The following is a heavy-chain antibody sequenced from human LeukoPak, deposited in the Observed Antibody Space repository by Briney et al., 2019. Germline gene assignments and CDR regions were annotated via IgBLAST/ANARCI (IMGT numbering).Heavy chain of an antibody. D-gene: IGHD3-10*01. V-gene: IGHV3-7*01. J-gene: IGHJ4*02. Sequence: GGSLRLSCAASGSTFGGYWMSWVRQAPGKGLEWVANIKQDGSEKYYVDSVKGRFTISRDNAKNSLYLQMNSLRAEDTAVYYCAKLVRHGGREVYWGQGTLVTVSS. CDR3: AKLVRHGGREVY. CDR2: IKQDGSEK. CDR1: GSTFGGYW.